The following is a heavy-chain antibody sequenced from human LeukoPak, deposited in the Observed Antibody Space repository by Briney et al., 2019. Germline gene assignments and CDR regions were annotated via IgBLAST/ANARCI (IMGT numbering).Heavy chain of an antibody. J-gene: IGHJ2*01. D-gene: IGHD3-22*01. CDR2: INHSGRT. CDR1: GGSISSGASD. Sequence: PSQTLSLTCTVSGGSISSGASDWGWIRQHPKRGLEWVGYINHSGRTYYNPSLGSRVTMSVDTSKNQFSLKLSSVTAADSAVYYCARAARQGFTMIVVPFFYFDLWGRGTLVTVSS. V-gene: IGHV4-31*03. CDR3: ARAARQGFTMIVVPFFYFDL.